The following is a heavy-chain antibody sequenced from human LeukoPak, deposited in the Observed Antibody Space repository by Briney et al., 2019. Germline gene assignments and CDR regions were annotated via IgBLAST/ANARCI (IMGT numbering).Heavy chain of an antibody. D-gene: IGHD3-16*02. CDR3: TTGDYVWGSYRDY. CDR1: GFTFSSYA. J-gene: IGHJ4*02. Sequence: GGSLRLSCAASGFTFSSYAMHWVRQAPGKGLEWVGRIKSKTDGGTTDYAAPVKGRFTISRDDSKNTLYLQMNSLKTEDTAVYYCTTGDYVWGSYRDYWGQGTLVTVSS. V-gene: IGHV3-15*07. CDR2: IKSKTDGGTT.